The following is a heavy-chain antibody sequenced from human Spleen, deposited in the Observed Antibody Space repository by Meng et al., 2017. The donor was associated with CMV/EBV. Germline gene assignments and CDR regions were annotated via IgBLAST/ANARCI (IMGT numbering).Heavy chain of an antibody. V-gene: IGHV3-48*04. CDR2: ISSSGSTI. CDR1: GFAFSTYS. D-gene: IGHD1-26*01. Sequence: GGSLRLSCAASGFAFSTYSMNWVRQAPGKGLEWVSGISSSGSTIYYADSVKGRFTISRDNAKNSVYLQMSSLRAEDTAVYYCARDRDGSGNYFWRENPNWFDPWGQGTLVTVSS. J-gene: IGHJ5*02. CDR3: ARDRDGSGNYFWRENPNWFDP.